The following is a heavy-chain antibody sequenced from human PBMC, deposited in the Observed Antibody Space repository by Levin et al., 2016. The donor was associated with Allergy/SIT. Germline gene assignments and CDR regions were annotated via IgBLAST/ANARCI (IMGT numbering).Heavy chain of an antibody. CDR3: ARQTGSSRDY. V-gene: IGHV4-59*08. CDR2: IYYSGST. Sequence: SETLSLTCTVSGGSISSYYWSWIRQPPGKGLEWIGYIYYSGSTNYNPSLKSRVTISADKSISTAYLQWSSLKASDTAMYYCARQTGSSRDYWGQGTLVTVSS. D-gene: IGHD6-6*01. CDR1: GGSISSYY. J-gene: IGHJ4*02.